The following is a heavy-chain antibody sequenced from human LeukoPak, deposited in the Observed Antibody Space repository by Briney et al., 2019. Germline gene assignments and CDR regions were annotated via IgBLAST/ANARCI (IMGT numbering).Heavy chain of an antibody. CDR3: ARGLVRSDAFDI. CDR2: IYSGGST. V-gene: IGHV3-53*01. D-gene: IGHD3-16*01. J-gene: IGHJ3*02. Sequence: GGSLRLSCAASRFTFSTYVMTWVRQAPGKGLEWVSVIYSGGSTYYADSVKGRFTISRDNSKNTLYLQMNSLRAEDTAVYYCARGLVRSDAFDIWGQGTMVTVSS. CDR1: RFTFSTYV.